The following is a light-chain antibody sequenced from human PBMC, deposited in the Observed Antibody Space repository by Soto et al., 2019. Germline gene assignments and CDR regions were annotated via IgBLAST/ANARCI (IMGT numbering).Light chain of an antibody. CDR1: QGISSY. Sequence: DIQLTQSPSFLSASVGDRVTITCRASQGISSYLAWYQQKPGKAPKLLIYAASTLQTGVPSRFRGSGSGTEFTLTISILQPEDFATYYCLQVNTYPGTFGQGTKVEI. CDR2: AAS. V-gene: IGKV1-9*01. J-gene: IGKJ1*01. CDR3: LQVNTYPGT.